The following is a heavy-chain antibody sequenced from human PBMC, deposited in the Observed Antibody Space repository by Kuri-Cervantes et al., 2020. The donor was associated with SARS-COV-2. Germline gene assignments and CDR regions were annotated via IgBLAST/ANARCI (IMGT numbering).Heavy chain of an antibody. D-gene: IGHD3-22*01. CDR3: ARDPREYYYDSSGTIRTEESYFDY. J-gene: IGHJ4*02. CDR1: GYSFTNYG. Sequence: ASVKVSCKASGYSFTNYGLSWVRQAPRRGLEWVASINTYNGNTNYAQILQGRVTMTTDTSTSTAYMELSRLRSDDTAVYYCARDPREYYYDSSGTIRTEESYFDYWGQGTLVTVSS. V-gene: IGHV1-18*01. CDR2: INTYNGNT.